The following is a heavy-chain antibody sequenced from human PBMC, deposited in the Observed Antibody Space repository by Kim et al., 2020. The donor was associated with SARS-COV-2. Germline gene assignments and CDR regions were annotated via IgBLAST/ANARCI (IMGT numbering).Heavy chain of an antibody. D-gene: IGHD6-13*01. CDR3: ARVTWDRAAAGTVDP. J-gene: IGHJ5*02. CDR2: ISAYNGNT. V-gene: IGHV1-18*01. CDR1: GYTFTSYG. Sequence: ASVKVSCKASGYTFTSYGISWVRQAPGQGLEWRGWISAYNGNTNYAQKLQGRVTMTTDTSTSTAYMELRSLRSDDTAVYYCARVTWDRAAAGTVDPWGQGTLVTVSS.